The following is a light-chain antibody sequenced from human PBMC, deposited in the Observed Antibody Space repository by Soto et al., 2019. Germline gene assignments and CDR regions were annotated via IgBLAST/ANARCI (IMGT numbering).Light chain of an antibody. Sequence: IVVTQSRGTLVLSPGDRATLSCRASQSVNKAYLAWYQQKPGQAPRLLIFGASIRVKGIPDRFIGSGSGTDFTLTISRLEPEDFAVYYCQHYVTSLTTFGQGTKVDIK. CDR2: GAS. V-gene: IGKV3-20*01. CDR1: QSVNKAY. J-gene: IGKJ1*01. CDR3: QHYVTSLTT.